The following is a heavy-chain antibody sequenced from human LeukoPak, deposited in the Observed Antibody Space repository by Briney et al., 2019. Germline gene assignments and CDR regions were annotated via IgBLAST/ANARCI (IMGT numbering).Heavy chain of an antibody. CDR2: ISSSSSYI. D-gene: IGHD5-18*01. J-gene: IGHJ4*02. Sequence: GGSLRLSCAASGFTFSSYSMNWVRQAPGKGLEWVSSISSSSSYIYYADSVKGRFTISRDNAKNSLYLQMNSLRAEDTAVYYCAKYTAMGRGGFDYWGQGTLVTVSS. CDR3: AKYTAMGRGGFDY. CDR1: GFTFSSYS. V-gene: IGHV3-21*04.